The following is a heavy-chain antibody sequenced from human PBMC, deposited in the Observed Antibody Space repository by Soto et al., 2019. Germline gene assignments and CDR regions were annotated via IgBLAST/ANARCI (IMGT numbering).Heavy chain of an antibody. J-gene: IGHJ4*02. CDR1: GYTFTSYY. D-gene: IGHD6-13*01. CDR3: AGEQQLVLSPHFDY. CDR2: INPSGGST. V-gene: IGHV1-46*03. Sequence: QVQLVQSGAEVKKPGASVKVSCKASGYTFTSYYMHWVRQAPGQGLEWMGIINPSGGSTSYAQKFQGRVTMTSDTSTRTVYMELSRRRSEDAAVYYCAGEQQLVLSPHFDYWGQGTLVTVSP.